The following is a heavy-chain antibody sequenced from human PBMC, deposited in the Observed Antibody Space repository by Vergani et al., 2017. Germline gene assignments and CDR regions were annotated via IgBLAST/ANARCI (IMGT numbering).Heavy chain of an antibody. Sequence: EVQLVESGGGLVKPGGSLRLSCAASGFTFSSHSMNWVRQAPGKGLEWVSSISSSSSYIYYADSVKGRFTISRDNAKNSLYLQMNGLRAEDTAVYYCARGFITIVGVANDYWGQGTLVTVSS. J-gene: IGHJ4*02. CDR1: GFTFSSHS. CDR2: ISSSSSYI. D-gene: IGHD3-3*01. CDR3: ARGFITIVGVANDY. V-gene: IGHV3-21*01.